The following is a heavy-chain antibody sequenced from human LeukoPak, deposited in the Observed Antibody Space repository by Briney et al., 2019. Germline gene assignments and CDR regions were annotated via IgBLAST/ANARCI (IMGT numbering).Heavy chain of an antibody. CDR3: ARDLGKYYDSTTPGGFQH. CDR2: IIPILGIA. D-gene: IGHD3-22*01. J-gene: IGHJ1*01. V-gene: IGHV1-69*04. Sequence: GASVKVSCKASGGTFSSYAISWVRQAPGQGLEWMGRIIPILGIANYAQKFQGRVTITADKSTSTAYMELSSLRSEDTAVYYCARDLGKYYDSTTPGGFQHWGQGTLVTVSS. CDR1: GGTFSSYA.